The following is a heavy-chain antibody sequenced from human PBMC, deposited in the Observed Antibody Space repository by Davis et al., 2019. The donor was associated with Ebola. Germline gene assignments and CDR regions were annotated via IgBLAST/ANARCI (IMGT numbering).Heavy chain of an antibody. V-gene: IGHV3-7*01. Sequence: GESLKISCAASGFTFSSYSMNWVRQAPGKGLEWVANIKQDGSEKYYVDSVKGRFTISRDNAKNSLYLQMNSLRAEDTAVYYCARVNKIQLWNWGQGTLVTVSS. J-gene: IGHJ4*02. D-gene: IGHD5-18*01. CDR1: GFTFSSYS. CDR2: IKQDGSEK. CDR3: ARVNKIQLWN.